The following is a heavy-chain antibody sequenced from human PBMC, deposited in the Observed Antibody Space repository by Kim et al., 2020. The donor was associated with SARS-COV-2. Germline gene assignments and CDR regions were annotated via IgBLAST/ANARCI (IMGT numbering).Heavy chain of an antibody. CDR2: IKSKTDGETT. J-gene: IGHJ4*02. Sequence: GGSLRLSCAASGFTFSNAWMSWVRQAPGKGLEWVGRIKSKTDGETTDYAAPVKGRFTISRDDSKNTLYLQMNSLKTEDTAVYYCTTVFSAMVIDYWGQGT. CDR1: GFTFSNAW. CDR3: TTVFSAMVIDY. V-gene: IGHV3-15*01. D-gene: IGHD5-18*01.